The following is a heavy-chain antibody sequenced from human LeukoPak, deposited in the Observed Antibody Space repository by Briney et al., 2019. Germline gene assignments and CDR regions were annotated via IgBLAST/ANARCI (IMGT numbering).Heavy chain of an antibody. V-gene: IGHV3-48*02. CDR1: GFIFNYYS. D-gene: IGHD2-21*02. CDR3: TKESVTYLDY. CDR2: ISSSSSSI. Sequence: PGGSLRLSCAASGFIFNYYSMNWARQAPGKGLEWVSYISSSSSSIYYADSVKGRFTISRDNAKNSLYLQMNSLRDEDTAVYYCTKESVTYLDYWGQGTLVTVSS. J-gene: IGHJ4*02.